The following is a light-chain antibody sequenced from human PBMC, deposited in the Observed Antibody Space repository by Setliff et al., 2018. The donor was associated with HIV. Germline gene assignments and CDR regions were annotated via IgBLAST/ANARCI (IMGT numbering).Light chain of an antibody. CDR2: DVS. CDR3: CSYAGSYAFV. V-gene: IGLV2-11*01. CDR1: SSDVGGYNY. Sequence: QSVLTQPRSVSGSPGQSVTISCTGTSSDVGGYNYVSWYQQHPGKAPKLMIYDVSKRPSGVPDRFSGSKSGNTASLTISGLQAEDEADDYCCSYAGSYAFVFGTGTKATVL. J-gene: IGLJ1*01.